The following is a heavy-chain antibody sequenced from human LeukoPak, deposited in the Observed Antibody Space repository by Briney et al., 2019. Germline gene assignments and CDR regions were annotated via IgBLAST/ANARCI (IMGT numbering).Heavy chain of an antibody. V-gene: IGHV1-2*02. CDR2: INPNSGGT. D-gene: IGHD6-6*01. CDR1: GYTFTSYY. J-gene: IGHJ4*02. CDR3: ARDWYSSSSSAFDY. Sequence: ASVKVSCKASGYTFTSYYMHWVRQAPGQGLEWMGWINPNSGGTNYAQKFQGRVTMTRDTSISTAYMELSRLRSDDTAVYYCARDWYSSSSSAFDYWGQGTLVTVSS.